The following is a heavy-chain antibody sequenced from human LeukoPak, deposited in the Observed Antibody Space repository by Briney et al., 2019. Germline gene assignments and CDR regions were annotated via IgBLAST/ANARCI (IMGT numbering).Heavy chain of an antibody. V-gene: IGHV3-30*03. CDR3: ARESSGIAATDKIDF. J-gene: IGHJ4*02. CDR2: ISHDGSGQ. Sequence: GGSLRLSCAASGFTFSTYAMFWVRQAPGKGLQWVAVISHDGSGQYYAESVKGRFTISRDNAKNSLFLQMSSLRAEDTAVYYCARESSGIAATDKIDFWGQGTLVTVSS. CDR1: GFTFSTYA. D-gene: IGHD6-13*01.